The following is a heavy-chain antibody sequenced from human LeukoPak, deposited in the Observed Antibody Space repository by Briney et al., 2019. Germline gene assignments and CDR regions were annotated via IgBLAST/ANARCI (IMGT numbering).Heavy chain of an antibody. CDR2: INPNNGGT. Sequence: GASMKVSCKASGDTFTAYYMHWVRQAPGQGLEWMGRINPNNGGTNYAQKFQGRVTMTRDTSISTAYMDLSRLRSDDTAVYYCARHNYDILTGYHNFNYWGQGTLVTVSS. D-gene: IGHD3-9*01. CDR1: GDTFTAYY. J-gene: IGHJ4*02. V-gene: IGHV1-2*06. CDR3: ARHNYDILTGYHNFNY.